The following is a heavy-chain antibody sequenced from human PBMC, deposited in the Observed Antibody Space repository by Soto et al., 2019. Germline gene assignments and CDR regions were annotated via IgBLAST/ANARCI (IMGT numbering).Heavy chain of an antibody. CDR3: ARGRVVPAAIPHYYYGMDV. V-gene: IGHV4-30-2*01. CDR2: IYHSGST. Sequence: QLQLQESGSGLVKPSQTLSLTCAVSGGSISSGGYSWSWIRQPPGKGLEWIGYIYHSGSTYYNPSLKSRVTISVDRSKNQFSLKLSSVTAADTTVYYCARGRVVPAAIPHYYYGMDVWGQGTTVTVSS. J-gene: IGHJ6*02. CDR1: GGSISSGGYS. D-gene: IGHD2-2*01.